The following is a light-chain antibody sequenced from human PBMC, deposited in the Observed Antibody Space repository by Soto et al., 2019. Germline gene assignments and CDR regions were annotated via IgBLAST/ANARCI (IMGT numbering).Light chain of an antibody. Sequence: EIVLTQSPATLSLSPGERATLSCRASQSVSSYLAWYQQKPGQAPRLLIYDASNRATGIPARFSGSGSGTDFTLTISSPEPEDFAVYYCQQRSNWPPGGPFGQGTKVEIK. CDR1: QSVSSY. V-gene: IGKV3-11*01. CDR3: QQRSNWPPGGP. J-gene: IGKJ1*01. CDR2: DAS.